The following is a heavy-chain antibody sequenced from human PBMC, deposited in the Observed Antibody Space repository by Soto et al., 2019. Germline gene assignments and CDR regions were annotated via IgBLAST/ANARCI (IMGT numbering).Heavy chain of an antibody. J-gene: IGHJ4*02. D-gene: IGHD6-25*01. CDR2: VSQSGIA. CDR3: ADPPSGF. Sequence: SDTRPLTSVVSGGSIDAFTYNYNLWNWVRQPPGKGLEWIGEVSQSGIANYNPSLKSRVTISIDKSKNQFYLHLNSVTAADTAVYYCADPPSGFWGQG. CDR1: GGSIDAFTYNYNL. V-gene: IGHV4-4*02.